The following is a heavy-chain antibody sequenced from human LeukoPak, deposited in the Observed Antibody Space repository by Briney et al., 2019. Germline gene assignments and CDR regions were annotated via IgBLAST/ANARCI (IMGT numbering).Heavy chain of an antibody. V-gene: IGHV3-33*01. CDR1: GFTFSSYG. D-gene: IGHD2-15*01. Sequence: GRSLRLSCAVSGFTFSSYGMHWVRQAPGKGLEWVAVIWYDGTNTYYADSVKGRFTISRDNSKNTLYLQMNSLRAEDTAVYYCARDFCSGGSCYPDAFDIWGQGTMVTVSS. J-gene: IGHJ3*02. CDR2: IWYDGTNT. CDR3: ARDFCSGGSCYPDAFDI.